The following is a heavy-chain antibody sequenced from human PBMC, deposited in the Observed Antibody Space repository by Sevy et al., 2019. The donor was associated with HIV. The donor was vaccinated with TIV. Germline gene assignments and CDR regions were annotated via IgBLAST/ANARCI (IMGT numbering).Heavy chain of an antibody. Sequence: GGSLRLSCAASGFTFSSYSMNWVRQAPGKGLESVSYISSSSSTIYYADSVKGRFTISRDNAKNSLYLQMTSLRAEDTSVYYCARKVENDYWGQGTLVTVSS. CDR3: ARKVENDY. V-gene: IGHV3-48*01. D-gene: IGHD1-1*01. J-gene: IGHJ4*02. CDR2: ISSSSSTI. CDR1: GFTFSSYS.